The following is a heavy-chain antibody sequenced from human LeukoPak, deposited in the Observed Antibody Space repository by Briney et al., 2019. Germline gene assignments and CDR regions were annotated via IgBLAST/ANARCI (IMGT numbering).Heavy chain of an antibody. V-gene: IGHV1-18*01. CDR3: ARMGGYYYGMDV. CDR2: ISGYNGNT. J-gene: IGHJ6*02. Sequence: ASVKVSCKASGYIFSTYGISWVRQAPGQGLEWMGCISGYNGNTNYAQKFQGRVTMTRDTSISTAYMELSRLRSDDTAVYYCARMGGYYYGMDVWGQGTTVTVSS. CDR1: GYIFSTYG.